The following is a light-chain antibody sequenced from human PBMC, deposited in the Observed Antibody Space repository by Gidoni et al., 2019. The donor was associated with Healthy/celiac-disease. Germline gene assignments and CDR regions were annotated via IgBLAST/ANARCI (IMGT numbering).Light chain of an antibody. J-gene: IGLJ2*01. CDR2: DVS. V-gene: IGLV2-14*03. CDR1: SSDLGGYNL. Sequence: QSALTQPASVSGSPGQSITISCTGTSSDLGGYNLVSWYQQHPGKAPKLMIYDVSNRPSGVSNRFSGSKSGNTASLTISGLRAEDGADYYCSSYTSSSSVVFGGGTKVTVL. CDR3: SSYTSSSSVV.